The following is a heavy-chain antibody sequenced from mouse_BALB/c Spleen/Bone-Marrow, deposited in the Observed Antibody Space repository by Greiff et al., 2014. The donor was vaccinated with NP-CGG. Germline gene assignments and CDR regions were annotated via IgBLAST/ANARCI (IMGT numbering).Heavy chain of an antibody. CDR3: ARSYGSPFDY. CDR1: GYTFTSYI. Sequence: LEESGPELVKPGASVKMSRKASGYTFTSYIMHWVKQKPGQGLEWIGYINPYNDDTKYNEKFKGKATLTSDKSSSTAYMELSSLTSEDSAVYYCARSYGSPFDYWGQGTTLTVSS. J-gene: IGHJ2*01. D-gene: IGHD1-1*01. V-gene: IGHV1-14*01. CDR2: INPYNDDT.